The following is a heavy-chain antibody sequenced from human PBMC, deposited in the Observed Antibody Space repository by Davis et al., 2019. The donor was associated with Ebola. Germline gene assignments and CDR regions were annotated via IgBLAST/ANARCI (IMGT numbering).Heavy chain of an antibody. CDR3: ARHGDYGDYVPHDWFDP. D-gene: IGHD4-17*01. CDR1: GYSFTSYW. J-gene: IGHJ5*02. Sequence: GESLKISCKGSGYSFTSYWIAWVRQMPGKGLEWMGITYAGDSDSRYSPSFEGQVTISADKSISTVYLQWSSLKTSDTAIYYCARHGDYGDYVPHDWFDPWGQGTLVTVSS. CDR2: TYAGDSDS. V-gene: IGHV5-51*01.